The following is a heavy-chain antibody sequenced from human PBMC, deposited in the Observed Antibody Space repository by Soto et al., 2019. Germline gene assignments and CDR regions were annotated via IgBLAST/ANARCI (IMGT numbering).Heavy chain of an antibody. V-gene: IGHV4-34*01. CDR1: GGSFSGYY. J-gene: IGHJ4*02. CDR3: ARDKITGLFDY. D-gene: IGHD2-8*02. Sequence: SEPLSLPCAVYGGSFSGYYWTWIRQPPGTGLEWIGEINHSGSTNYNPSLKSRVTISVDTSKNQFSLKLTSVNAADTAVYYCARDKITGLFDYWGQGTLVTVS. CDR2: INHSGST.